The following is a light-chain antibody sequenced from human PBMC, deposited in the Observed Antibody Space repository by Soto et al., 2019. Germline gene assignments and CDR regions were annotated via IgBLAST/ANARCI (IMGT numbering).Light chain of an antibody. V-gene: IGKV1-13*02. Sequence: AIQLTQSPSSLSASVGDRVTITCRASQGISSALAWYQQKPEKVPKLLIYDASSLESGGPSRFSGSGSGTDFTLTVCSLQPEDFAAYYCQQFNSYPLTFGGGTKVEIK. CDR3: QQFNSYPLT. J-gene: IGKJ4*01. CDR1: QGISSA. CDR2: DAS.